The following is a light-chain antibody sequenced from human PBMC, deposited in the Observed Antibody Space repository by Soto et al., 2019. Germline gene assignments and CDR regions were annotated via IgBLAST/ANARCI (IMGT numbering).Light chain of an antibody. V-gene: IGKV1-39*01. J-gene: IGKJ4*02. CDR1: QIISSY. CDR2: ATS. Sequence: DIQLTQSPSSLSASVGDRVTITCRASQIISSYLNWYQHKPGVAPKLLIYATSSLQSGVSSRFSGSGSGTEFTLTISSLQPEDFANYACQQSYTLPLTLGGGTKVETK. CDR3: QQSYTLPLT.